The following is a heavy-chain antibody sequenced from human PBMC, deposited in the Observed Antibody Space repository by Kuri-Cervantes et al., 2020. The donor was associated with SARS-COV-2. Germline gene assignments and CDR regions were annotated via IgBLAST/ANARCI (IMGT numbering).Heavy chain of an antibody. V-gene: IGHV3-11*04. D-gene: IGHD6-13*01. CDR3: ARDRALVPCAFEF. J-gene: IGHJ3*01. CDR2: ISSSGSTI. CDR1: GFTFRDYY. Sequence: GGFLRLSCAAPGFTFRDYYMSWIRKAPGKGLEWVSYISSSGSTIYYADSVKGRSTISRDNAKNSLYLQMNSLRAEDTAVYYFARDRALVPCAFEFWGQGTMVTVSS.